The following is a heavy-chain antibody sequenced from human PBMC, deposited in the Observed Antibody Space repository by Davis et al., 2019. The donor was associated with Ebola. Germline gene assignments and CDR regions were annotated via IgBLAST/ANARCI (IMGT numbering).Heavy chain of an antibody. Sequence: HTGGSLRLSCAASGFTFSSYWMHWVRHAPGKGLVWVSRINSDGSSTSYADSVKGRFTISRDNAKNTLYLQMNSLRAEDTAVYYCARSGLRAKTIDYWGQGTLVTVSS. J-gene: IGHJ4*02. CDR3: ARSGLRAKTIDY. V-gene: IGHV3-74*01. D-gene: IGHD3-10*01. CDR2: INSDGSST. CDR1: GFTFSSYW.